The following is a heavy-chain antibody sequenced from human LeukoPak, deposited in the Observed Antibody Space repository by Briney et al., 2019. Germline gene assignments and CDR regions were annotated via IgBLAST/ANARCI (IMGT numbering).Heavy chain of an antibody. J-gene: IGHJ4*02. V-gene: IGHV3-30*01. D-gene: IGHD6-13*01. Sequence: GGSLRLSCAASGFTFSSYAMHWVRQAPGKGLEWVAVISYDGSNKYYADSVKGRFSISRDISKNTLYLQMNSLRAEDTAVYYCARGGGAAADYWGQGTLVTVSS. CDR1: GFTFSSYA. CDR3: ARGGGAAADY. CDR2: ISYDGSNK.